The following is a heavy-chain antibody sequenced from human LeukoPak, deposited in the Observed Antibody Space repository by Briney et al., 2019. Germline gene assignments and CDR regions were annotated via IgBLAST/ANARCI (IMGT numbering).Heavy chain of an antibody. V-gene: IGHV4-59*08. CDR2: IYYTGST. D-gene: IGHD1-26*01. CDR1: GGSISSYY. Sequence: SETLSLTCIVSGGSISSYYWSWIRQPPGKGLEWIGYIYYTGSTNYNPSLKSRVTISVDASKNQLSLKLRSVTAADTAVYYCARQDSGTYLNPLDIWGQGTVVTVSS. CDR3: ARQDSGTYLNPLDI. J-gene: IGHJ3*02.